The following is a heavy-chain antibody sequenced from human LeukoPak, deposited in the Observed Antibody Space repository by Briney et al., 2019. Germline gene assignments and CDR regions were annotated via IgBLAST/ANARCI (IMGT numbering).Heavy chain of an antibody. Sequence: ASVKVSCKASGYTFTIYGISWVRQAPGQGLEWMGWISAYNGNTNYAQKLQGRVTMTKDTSTSTAYMELRSLRSDDTAVYYCARGYCSSTSCYTGDYWGQGTLVTVSS. CDR3: ARGYCSSTSCYTGDY. D-gene: IGHD2-2*02. CDR2: ISAYNGNT. CDR1: GYTFTIYG. J-gene: IGHJ4*02. V-gene: IGHV1-18*01.